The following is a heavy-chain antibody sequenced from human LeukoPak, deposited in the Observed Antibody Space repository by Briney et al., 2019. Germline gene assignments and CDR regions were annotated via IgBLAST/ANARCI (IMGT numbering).Heavy chain of an antibody. CDR3: ARGGTTVTPGLLWFDP. CDR1: GGSISSHY. CDR2: IYYSGST. Sequence: TPSETLSLTCSVSGGSISSHYWSWIRQPPGKRLEWIGYIYYSGSTKYNPSLKSRVTISVDTSKNQFSLKLSSVTAADTAVYYCARGGTTVTPGLLWFDPWGQGTLVTVSS. J-gene: IGHJ5*02. D-gene: IGHD4-17*01. V-gene: IGHV4-59*11.